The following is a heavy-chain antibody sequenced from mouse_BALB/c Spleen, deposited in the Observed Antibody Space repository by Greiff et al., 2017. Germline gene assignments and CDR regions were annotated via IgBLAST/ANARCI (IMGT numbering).Heavy chain of an antibody. CDR3: ARANSYYFDY. V-gene: IGHV1-87*01. CDR2: IYPGDGDT. J-gene: IGHJ2*01. CDR1: GYTFTSYW. D-gene: IGHD4-1*01. Sequence: QVQLQQSGAELARPGASVKLSCKASGYTFTSYWMQWVKQRPGQGLEWIGAIYPGDGDTRYTQKFKGKATLTADKSSSTAYMQLSSLASEDSAVYYCARANSYYFDYWGQGTTLTVSS.